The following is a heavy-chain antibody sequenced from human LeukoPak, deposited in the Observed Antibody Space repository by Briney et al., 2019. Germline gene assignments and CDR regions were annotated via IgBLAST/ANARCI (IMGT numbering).Heavy chain of an antibody. CDR1: GFTFSSYA. Sequence: PGGSLRLSCSASGFTFSSYAMHWVRQAPGKXXXXXXXXSSNGGXXYYAXSVKGRFTISRDNSKNTLYLQMSSLRAEDTAVYYCVKAWSVAGTRALFYWGQGTLVTVSS. J-gene: IGHJ4*02. V-gene: IGHV3-64D*06. CDR2: XSSNGGXX. CDR3: VKAWSVAGTRALFY. D-gene: IGHD6-19*01.